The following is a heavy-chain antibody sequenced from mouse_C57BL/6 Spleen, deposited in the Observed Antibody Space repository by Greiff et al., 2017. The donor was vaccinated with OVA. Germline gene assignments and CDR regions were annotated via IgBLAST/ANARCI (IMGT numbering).Heavy chain of an antibody. V-gene: IGHV1-15*01. Sequence: QVQLKESGAELVRPGASVTLSCKASGYTFTDYEMHWVKQTPVHGLEWIGAIDPETGGTAYNQKFKGKAILTADKSSSTASMELRSLTSEDSAVYYCTITGTESYWGQGTLVTVSA. CDR2: IDPETGGT. CDR1: GYTFTDYE. D-gene: IGHD4-1*01. J-gene: IGHJ3*01. CDR3: TITGTESY.